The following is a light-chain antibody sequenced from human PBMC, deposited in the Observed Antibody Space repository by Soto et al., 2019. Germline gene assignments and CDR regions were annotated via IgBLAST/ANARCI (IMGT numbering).Light chain of an antibody. V-gene: IGLV2-14*03. Sequence: QSALTQPASVSGSPGQSITISCTGTDSDVGGYNYVSWYQHHPGTAPTHMIYDVSYRPSGVSDRFSGSKSGNTASLTISWLKSEDEANYYCSSYTSSITVIFGGGTKLTVL. CDR1: DSDVGGYNY. J-gene: IGLJ2*01. CDR2: DVS. CDR3: SSYTSSITVI.